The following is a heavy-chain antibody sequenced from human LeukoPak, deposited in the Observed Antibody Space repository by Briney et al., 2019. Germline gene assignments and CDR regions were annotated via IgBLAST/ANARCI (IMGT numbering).Heavy chain of an antibody. CDR1: GFTFGDYA. V-gene: IGHV3-49*04. Sequence: GGSLRLSCTASGFTFGDYAMSWVRQAPGKGLEWVGFIRSKAYGGTTEYAASVEGRFTISRDDSKSIAYLQMNSLKTEDTAVYYCTREKVAGPKYYYYGMDVWGQGTTVTVSS. CDR3: TREKVAGPKYYYYGMDV. D-gene: IGHD6-19*01. CDR2: IRSKAYGGTT. J-gene: IGHJ6*02.